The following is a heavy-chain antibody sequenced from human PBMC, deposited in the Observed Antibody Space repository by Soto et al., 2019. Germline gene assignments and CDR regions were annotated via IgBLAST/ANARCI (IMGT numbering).Heavy chain of an antibody. CDR3: AVGRHKTSGSNTWFDP. CDR2: ISDTGGGT. Sequence: GGSLRLSCAASGVNFSSYAMNWVRQAPGKGLEWVSTISDTGGGTFYAGSVKGRFTISRDNSKNTLCLQMHSLRADDSAIYFCAVGRHKTSGSNTWFDPWGRGTQVTVSS. CDR1: GVNFSSYA. V-gene: IGHV3-23*01. J-gene: IGHJ5*02. D-gene: IGHD3-22*01.